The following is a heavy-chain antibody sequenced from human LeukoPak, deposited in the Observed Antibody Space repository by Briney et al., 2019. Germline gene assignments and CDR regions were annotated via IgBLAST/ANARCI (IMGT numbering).Heavy chain of an antibody. CDR1: GFTLNNYA. V-gene: IGHV3-23*01. Sequence: GGSLRLSCAASGFTLNNYAMSSVRQAPGKGLEWVSSVHANGDRTWYADSVKGRFTISRDNSRNTLYLQMNSLGAEDTAVYYCARDGYCSGGSCYNYYYYGMDVWGQGTTVTVSS. CDR3: ARDGYCSGGSCYNYYYYGMDV. J-gene: IGHJ6*02. CDR2: VHANGDRT. D-gene: IGHD2-15*01.